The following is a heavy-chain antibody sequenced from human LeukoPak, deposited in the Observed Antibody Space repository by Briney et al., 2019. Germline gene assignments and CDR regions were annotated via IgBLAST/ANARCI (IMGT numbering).Heavy chain of an antibody. CDR1: GGSISSDDYY. D-gene: IGHD1-26*01. Sequence: PSETLSLTCSVSGGSISSDDYYWSWIRQPPGKGLEWIGYIYYSGSTYYNPSLKSRVTISLDTSKNQFSLKVSSVTAADTAVYHCARVRYSGSYYNIDYWGQGTLVTISS. V-gene: IGHV4-30-4*08. J-gene: IGHJ4*02. CDR3: ARVRYSGSYYNIDY. CDR2: IYYSGST.